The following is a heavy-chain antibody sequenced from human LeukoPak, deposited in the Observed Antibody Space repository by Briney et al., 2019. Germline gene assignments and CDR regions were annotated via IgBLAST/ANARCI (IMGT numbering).Heavy chain of an antibody. V-gene: IGHV3-30*18. CDR3: AKNRYQQLVQLIDY. Sequence: GSSLRLSCAASGFTFSSYGMHWVRQAPGKGLEWVAVISYDGSNKHYADSVKGRFTISRDNSKNTLYLQMNSLRAEDTAVYYCAKNRYQQLVQLIDYWGQGTLVTVSP. D-gene: IGHD6-13*01. CDR1: GFTFSSYG. CDR2: ISYDGSNK. J-gene: IGHJ4*02.